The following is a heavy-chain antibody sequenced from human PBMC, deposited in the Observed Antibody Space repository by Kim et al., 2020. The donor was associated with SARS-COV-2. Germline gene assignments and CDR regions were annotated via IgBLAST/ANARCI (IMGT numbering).Heavy chain of an antibody. CDR2: ISSSGSTI. CDR3: ARVIPRITIFGVAPGGMDV. V-gene: IGHV3-48*03. D-gene: IGHD3-3*01. Sequence: GGSLRLSCAASGFTFSSYEMNWVRQAPGKGLEWVSYISSSGSTIYYADSVKGRFTISRDNAKKSLYLQMNSLRAEDTAVYYCARVIPRITIFGVAPGGMDVWGQETTVTVSS. J-gene: IGHJ6*02. CDR1: GFTFSSYE.